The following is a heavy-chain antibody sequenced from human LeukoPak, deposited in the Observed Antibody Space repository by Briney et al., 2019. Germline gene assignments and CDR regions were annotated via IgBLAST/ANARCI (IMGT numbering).Heavy chain of an antibody. CDR3: AREVPYYDSSGYYDY. D-gene: IGHD3-22*01. J-gene: IGHJ4*02. CDR1: GFTFTNYA. V-gene: IGHV3-30-3*01. Sequence: GRSLRLSCAASGFTFTNYAMHWVRQAPGKGLEWVAVISYDGSNKYYADSVKGRFTISRDNSKNTLYLQMTSLRAEDTAVYSCAREVPYYDSSGYYDYWGQGTLVTVSS. CDR2: ISYDGSNK.